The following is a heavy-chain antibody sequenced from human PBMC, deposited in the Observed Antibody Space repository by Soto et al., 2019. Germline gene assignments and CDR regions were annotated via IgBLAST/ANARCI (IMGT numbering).Heavy chain of an antibody. Sequence: SETLSLTCTVSGGSISSYYWSWVRQPPGKGLEWIGYIFYSGSTNYNPSLKSRVTMSVDASKNQFSLKLSSVTAADTAVYYCARYRSTSAALGFDYWGQGALVTVSS. CDR1: GGSISSYY. J-gene: IGHJ4*02. CDR3: ARYRSTSAALGFDY. D-gene: IGHD2-15*01. V-gene: IGHV4-59*01. CDR2: IFYSGST.